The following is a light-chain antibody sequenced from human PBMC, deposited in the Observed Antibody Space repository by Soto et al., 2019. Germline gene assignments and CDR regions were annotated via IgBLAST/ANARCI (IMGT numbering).Light chain of an antibody. CDR3: QRGT. V-gene: IGKV3-11*01. CDR1: QSVGSY. CDR2: DAS. J-gene: IGKJ4*01. Sequence: EIVLTQSPATLSLSPGERATLSCRASQSVGSYLAWYQQKPGQAPRLLIYDASNRATGIPARFSGSGSGTDFTLPISSLEPEDFAVYYCQRGTFGGGTKVEIK.